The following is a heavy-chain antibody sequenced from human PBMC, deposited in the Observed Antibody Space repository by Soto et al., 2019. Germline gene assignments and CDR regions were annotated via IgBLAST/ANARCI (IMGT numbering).Heavy chain of an antibody. CDR2: IYPGDSDT. J-gene: IGHJ4*02. V-gene: IGHV5-51*03. D-gene: IGHD3-16*01. Sequence: EVHLVQSGAEMKKPGESLKISCKGSGYTFTNYWIGWVRQMPGKGLEWMGIIYPGDSDTRYSPSFQGQVTFSADKSTTSAYLQWSSLKASDTAIYFCARRARGNWAFDYWGQGTLVTVSS. CDR3: ARRARGNWAFDY. CDR1: GYTFTNYW.